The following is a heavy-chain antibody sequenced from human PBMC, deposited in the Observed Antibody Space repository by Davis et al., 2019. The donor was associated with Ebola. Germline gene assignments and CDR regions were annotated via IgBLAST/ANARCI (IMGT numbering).Heavy chain of an antibody. Sequence: GESLKISCTTSGFTFSTYALSWVRQAPGKGLEWVSGISGSGASTYYADSVKGRFTISRDNSKNTLYLQMNSLRADDTAVYYCAKGLGASDWYAFDYWGQRALVTVSS. CDR3: AKGLGASDWYAFDY. D-gene: IGHD6-19*01. CDR1: GFTFSTYA. CDR2: ISGSGAST. J-gene: IGHJ4*02. V-gene: IGHV3-23*01.